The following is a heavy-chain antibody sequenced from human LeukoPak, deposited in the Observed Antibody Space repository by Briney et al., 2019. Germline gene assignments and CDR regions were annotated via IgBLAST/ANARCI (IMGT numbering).Heavy chain of an antibody. CDR1: GGTFSSYA. D-gene: IGHD5-12*01. Sequence: ASVKVSCKASGGTFSSYAISWVRQAPGQGLEWMGGIIPIFGTANYAQKFQGRVTITADESTSTAYMELSSLRSEDTAVYYCAKASDMAATAPEYWGQGILVTVSS. CDR3: AKASDMAATAPEY. CDR2: IIPIFGTA. J-gene: IGHJ4*02. V-gene: IGHV1-69*13.